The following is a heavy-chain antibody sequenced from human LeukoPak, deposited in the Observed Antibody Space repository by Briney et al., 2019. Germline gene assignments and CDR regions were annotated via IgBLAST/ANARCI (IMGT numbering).Heavy chain of an antibody. CDR3: ARGFYSGRFDS. J-gene: IGHJ4*02. Sequence: GGSLRLSCAASGFTFSNHWMHWVRQAPGKGLAWVSRIILDGSSTSYADSVRGRFTISRDNARNTLYLQMNSLRAEDTAVYYCARGFYSGRFDSWGQGTLVTVSS. CDR1: GFTFSNHW. CDR2: IILDGSST. D-gene: IGHD1-26*01. V-gene: IGHV3-74*01.